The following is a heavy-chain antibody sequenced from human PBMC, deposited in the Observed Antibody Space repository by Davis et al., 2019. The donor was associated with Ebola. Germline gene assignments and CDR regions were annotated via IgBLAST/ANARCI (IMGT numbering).Heavy chain of an antibody. J-gene: IGHJ4*02. CDR2: ISSSSSYI. D-gene: IGHD1-26*01. Sequence: GGSLRLSCAASGFTFSSYSMNWVRQAPGKGLEWVSSISSSSSYIYYADSVKGRFTISRDNAKNSLYLQMNSLRAEDTAVYYCARGIVGATGGNYFDYWGQGTLVTVSS. V-gene: IGHV3-21*01. CDR3: ARGIVGATGGNYFDY. CDR1: GFTFSSYS.